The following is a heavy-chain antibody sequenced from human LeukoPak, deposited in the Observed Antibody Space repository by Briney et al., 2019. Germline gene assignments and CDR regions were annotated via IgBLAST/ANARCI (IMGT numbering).Heavy chain of an antibody. CDR3: ASMTTVTLDDAFDI. V-gene: IGHV3-33*08. J-gene: IGHJ3*02. CDR2: IWYDGSKS. CDR1: EFTFTSYE. D-gene: IGHD4-17*01. Sequence: PGGSLRLSCAASEFTFTSYELHWVRQAPGKGLEWVALIWYDGSKSHHADSVKGRFTISRDNSKNTLYLEMNSLRAEDTAVYYCASMTTVTLDDAFDIWGQGTMVTVSS.